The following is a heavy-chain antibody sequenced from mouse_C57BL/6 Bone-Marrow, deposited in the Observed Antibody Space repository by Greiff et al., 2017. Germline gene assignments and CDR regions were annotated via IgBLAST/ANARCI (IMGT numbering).Heavy chain of an antibody. V-gene: IGHV3-6*01. J-gene: IGHJ3*01. D-gene: IGHD2-3*01. Sequence: EVQLVESGPGLVKPSQSLSLTCSVTGYSITSGYYWNWIRQFPGNKLEWMGYISYDGSNNYNSPLKNRIPITRDPSKNQFFLKLNSVTTEDTATYYCARDLIYDGSSWFAYWGQGTLVTVSA. CDR1: GYSITSGYY. CDR2: ISYDGSN. CDR3: ARDLIYDGSSWFAY.